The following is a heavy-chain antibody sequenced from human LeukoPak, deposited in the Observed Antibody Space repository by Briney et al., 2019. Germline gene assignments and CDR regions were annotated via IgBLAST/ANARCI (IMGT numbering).Heavy chain of an antibody. CDR2: IKRDESAI. V-gene: IGHV3-7*01. CDR1: GFTFSGSW. CDR3: AKYLFGSY. D-gene: IGHD3-10*02. Sequence: GGSLRLSCAASGFTFSGSWMSWVRQAPGKGLEWVASIKRDESAIFYLASVKGRFTISRDNARNLLFLQMNTLRAENTAVYYCAKYLFGSYWGQGTLVTVSS. J-gene: IGHJ4*02.